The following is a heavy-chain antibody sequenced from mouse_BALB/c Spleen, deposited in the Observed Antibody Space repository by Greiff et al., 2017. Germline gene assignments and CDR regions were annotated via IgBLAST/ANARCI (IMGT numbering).Heavy chain of an antibody. V-gene: IGHV5-6-2*01. J-gene: IGHJ2*01. CDR1: GFTFSSYG. CDR3: ARHEDGYYIDY. Sequence: EVKLMESGGDLVKPGGSLKLSCAASGFTFSSYGMSWVRQTPEKRLELVAAINSNGGSTYYPDTVKGRFTISRDNAKNTLYLQMSSLKSEDTALYYCARHEDGYYIDYWGQGTTLTVSS. D-gene: IGHD1-1*01. CDR2: INSNGGST.